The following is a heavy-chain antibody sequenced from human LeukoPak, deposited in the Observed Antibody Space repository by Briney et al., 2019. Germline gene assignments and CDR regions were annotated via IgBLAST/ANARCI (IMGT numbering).Heavy chain of an antibody. CDR2: ISYDGSNK. Sequence: GGSLRLSCAASGFTFSSYGMHWVRQAPGKGLEWVAVISYDGSNKYYADSVKGRFTISRDNSKNTLYLQMNSLRAEDTAVYYCAKDAYFDWLSPGREFDPWGRGTLVTVSS. CDR3: AKDAYFDWLSPGREFDP. J-gene: IGHJ5*02. D-gene: IGHD3-9*01. V-gene: IGHV3-30*18. CDR1: GFTFSSYG.